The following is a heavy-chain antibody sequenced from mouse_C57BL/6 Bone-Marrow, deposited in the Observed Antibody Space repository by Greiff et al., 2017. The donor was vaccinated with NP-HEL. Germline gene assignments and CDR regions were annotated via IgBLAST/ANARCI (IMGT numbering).Heavy chain of an antibody. D-gene: IGHD6-2*01. CDR2: IYPRSGNT. J-gene: IGHJ1*03. V-gene: IGHV1-81*01. CDR3: AREVSFSYWYFDV. CDR1: GYTFTSYG. Sequence: VQLQQSGAELARPGASVKLSCKASGYTFTSYGISWVKQRTGQGLEWIGEIYPRSGNTYYNEKFKGKATLTADKSSSTAYMELRSLTSEDSAVYFCAREVSFSYWYFDVWGTGTTVTVSS.